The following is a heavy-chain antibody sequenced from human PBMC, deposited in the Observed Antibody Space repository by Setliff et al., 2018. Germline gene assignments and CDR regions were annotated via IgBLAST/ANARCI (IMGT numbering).Heavy chain of an antibody. CDR2: THTDGITI. J-gene: IGHJ4*02. CDR1: GFTFKTYE. V-gene: IGHV3-48*03. CDR3: AKDRPQGVNGRSPDY. Sequence: GGSLRLSCEASGFTFKTYEMIWVRQAPGKGLERVSKTHTDGITIYSDSVKGRFTISRDNAKNSLSLQMNSLRAEDTAVYYCAKDRPQGVNGRSPDYWGRGALVTVSS. D-gene: IGHD3-10*01.